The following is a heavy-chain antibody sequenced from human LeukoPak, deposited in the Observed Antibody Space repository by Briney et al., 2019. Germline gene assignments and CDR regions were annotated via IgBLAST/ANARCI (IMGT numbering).Heavy chain of an antibody. CDR2: IGSSGDTI. CDR1: GFTFSDYE. D-gene: IGHD6-19*01. J-gene: IGHJ4*02. Sequence: GGSLRLSCAASGFTFSDYEMNGVRQAPGQGLEWVSFIGSSGDTIYYADSVKGRFTISRDNAKNSLYLQMNSLRAEDTAVYHCARGGSGTVRIWYFDCWGQGTLVTVSS. CDR3: ARGGSGTVRIWYFDC. V-gene: IGHV3-48*03.